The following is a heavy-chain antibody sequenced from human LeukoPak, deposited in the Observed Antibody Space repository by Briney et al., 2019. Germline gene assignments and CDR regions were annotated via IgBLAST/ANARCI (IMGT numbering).Heavy chain of an antibody. CDR3: AYTSGYDFSSYYYYYMDV. Sequence: GGCLRPSCAAYGFIFSSYSMNWDRQAPGKGLEWVSSISSGSSYIYYADSVKGRFTISRDNAKNSLYLQMNSLSAEDTAVYYCAYTSGYDFSSYYYYYMDVWGKGTTVTVSS. J-gene: IGHJ6*03. CDR2: ISSGSSYI. CDR1: GFIFSSYS. V-gene: IGHV3-21*01. D-gene: IGHD5-12*01.